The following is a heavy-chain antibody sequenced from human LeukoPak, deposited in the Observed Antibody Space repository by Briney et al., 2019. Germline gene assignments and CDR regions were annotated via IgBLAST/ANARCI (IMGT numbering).Heavy chain of an antibody. CDR1: GGSISSNY. V-gene: IGHV4-59*01. Sequence: SETLSLTRTVEGGSISSNYCSWIRQPEGNWLEWIGYIYYIGSTNYNPSLRSRFTISVHTSKDQFSLKLRSVTAADTAVYYCARGGGYHSGNKRAFDIWGQGRMVTVYS. J-gene: IGHJ3*02. CDR2: IYYIGST. CDR3: ARGGGYHSGNKRAFDI. D-gene: IGHD1-26*01.